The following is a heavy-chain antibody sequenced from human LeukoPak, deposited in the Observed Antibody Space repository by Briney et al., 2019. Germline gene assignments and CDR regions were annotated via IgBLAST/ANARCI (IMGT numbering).Heavy chain of an antibody. CDR2: IYYSGST. CDR3: ARLGGYSYGYSGAFDI. Sequence: PSETLSLTCTVSGGSISSSSYYWGWIRQPPGKGLEWIGNIYYSGSTYYNPSLKSRVSISVDTSKKHFSLRPSSVTAADTAVYYCARLGGYSYGYSGAFDIWGQGTMVTVSS. V-gene: IGHV4-39*02. CDR1: GGSISSSSYY. J-gene: IGHJ3*02. D-gene: IGHD5-18*01.